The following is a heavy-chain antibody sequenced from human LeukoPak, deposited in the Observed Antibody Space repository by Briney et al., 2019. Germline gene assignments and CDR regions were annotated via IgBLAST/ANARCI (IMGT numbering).Heavy chain of an antibody. CDR1: GGSFSGYY. CDR2: INHSGST. V-gene: IGHV4-34*01. D-gene: IGHD3-10*01. J-gene: IGHJ4*02. Sequence: SETLSLTCAVYGGSFSGYYWSWIRQPPGKGLEWIGEINHSGSTNYNPSLKSRVTISVDTSKNQFSLKLSSVTAADTAVYYCARGIRYANMVRGVNDYWGQGTLVTVSS. CDR3: ARGIRYANMVRGVNDY.